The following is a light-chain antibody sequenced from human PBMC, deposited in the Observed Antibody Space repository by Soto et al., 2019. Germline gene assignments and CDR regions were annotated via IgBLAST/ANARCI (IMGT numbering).Light chain of an antibody. CDR1: QGISSA. J-gene: IGKJ5*01. Sequence: GDRVTITCRANQGISSALAWYQQKPGKDPKFLIYDASTLESGVPSRFSGSGSGTDFTLTISSLQPEDFATYYCQQFNSYPPTFGQGTRLEIK. CDR2: DAS. V-gene: IGKV1-13*02. CDR3: QQFNSYPPT.